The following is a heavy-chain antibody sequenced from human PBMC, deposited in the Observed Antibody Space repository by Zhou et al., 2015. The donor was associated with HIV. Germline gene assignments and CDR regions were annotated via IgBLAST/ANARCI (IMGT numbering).Heavy chain of an antibody. J-gene: IGHJ4*02. D-gene: IGHD4-17*01. CDR3: ARVPPGLNYGDYAYYFDY. CDR2: IIPIFGTA. Sequence: QVQLVQSGAEVKKPGSSVKVSCKASGGTFSSYAISWVRQAPGQGLEWMGGIIPIFGTANYAQKFQGRVTITADESTSTAYMELSSLRSEDTAVYYCARVPPGLNYGDYAYYFDYWGQGTLVTVSS. CDR1: GGTFSSYA. V-gene: IGHV1-69*12.